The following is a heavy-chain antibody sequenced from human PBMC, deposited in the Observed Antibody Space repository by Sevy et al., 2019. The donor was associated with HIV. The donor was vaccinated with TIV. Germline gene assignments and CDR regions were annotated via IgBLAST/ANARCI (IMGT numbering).Heavy chain of an antibody. Sequence: GGSLRLSCAASGFTFSSYEMNWVRQAPGKGLEWVSYISSSGSTIYYADSVKGRFTISRDNAKNSLYLQMNSQRAEDTAVYYCARGPYTYYYDSSGYYYYYYYGMDVWGQGTTVTVSS. CDR3: ARGPYTYYYDSSGYYYYYYYGMDV. CDR1: GFTFSSYE. J-gene: IGHJ6*02. D-gene: IGHD3-22*01. CDR2: ISSSGSTI. V-gene: IGHV3-48*03.